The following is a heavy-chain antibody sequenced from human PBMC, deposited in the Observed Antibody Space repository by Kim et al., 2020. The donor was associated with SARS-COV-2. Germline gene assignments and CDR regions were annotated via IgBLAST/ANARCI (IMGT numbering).Heavy chain of an antibody. CDR3: TSLITA. D-gene: IGHD6-25*01. Sequence: GGSLRLSCAASGFTFSGSPIHWVRQAAGKGLEWVGRVGHKAHNYATTYGASVKGRFTISRDDSKNTAYLQMNSLKTEDTAVYYFTSLITAWGQGTLVTVS. CDR1: GFTFSGSP. CDR2: VGHKAHNYAT. V-gene: IGHV3-73*01. J-gene: IGHJ4*02.